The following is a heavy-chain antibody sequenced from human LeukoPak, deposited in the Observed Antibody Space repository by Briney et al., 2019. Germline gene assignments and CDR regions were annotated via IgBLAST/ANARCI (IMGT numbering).Heavy chain of an antibody. D-gene: IGHD6-19*01. Sequence: GGSLRLSCAASGFTFSSYWMHWVRQAPGKGLVWVSRISSDGSSTNYADSVKGRFTISRDNAKDTLYLQMNSLRAEDTAVYYCARSIAVSATGYWGQGTLVTVSS. J-gene: IGHJ4*02. V-gene: IGHV3-74*01. CDR1: GFTFSSYW. CDR2: ISSDGSST. CDR3: ARSIAVSATGY.